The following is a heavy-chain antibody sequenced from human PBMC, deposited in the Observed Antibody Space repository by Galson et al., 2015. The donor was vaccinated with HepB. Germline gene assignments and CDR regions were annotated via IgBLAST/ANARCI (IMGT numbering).Heavy chain of an antibody. J-gene: IGHJ6*02. V-gene: IGHV3-43*01. CDR1: GFRFEDYT. CDR3: AKDYFDSSGGTYYYYGMDA. CDR2: ISWDGKTA. Sequence: SLRLSCAASGFRFEDYTMHWVRQTPGKGLEWLSFISWDGKTASYADSVRGRFIISRDNNKTSLYLEMKSLRIDDTALYYCAKDYFDSSGGTYYYYGMDAWGPGTTVTVAS. D-gene: IGHD3-22*01.